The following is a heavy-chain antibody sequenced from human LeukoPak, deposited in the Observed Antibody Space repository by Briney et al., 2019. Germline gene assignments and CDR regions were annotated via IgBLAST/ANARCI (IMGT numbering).Heavy chain of an antibody. V-gene: IGHV4-61*02. CDR1: NGSISSDTYF. CDR3: ARFPMSGAAAGTVGFGY. J-gene: IGHJ4*02. Sequence: SETLSLTCTVSNGSISSDTYFWSWIRQPAGKGLEWIGRMSSSGISTYSPSLKSRVTISVDTSKNQFSLKLSSVTAADTAVYYCARFPMSGAAAGTVGFGYWGQGTLVTVSS. CDR2: MSSSGIS. D-gene: IGHD6-13*01.